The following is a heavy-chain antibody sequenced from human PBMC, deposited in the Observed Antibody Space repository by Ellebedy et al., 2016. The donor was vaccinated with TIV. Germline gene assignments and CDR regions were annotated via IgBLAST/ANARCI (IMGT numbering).Heavy chain of an antibody. CDR3: ARVNYYDSSGYYYFSSWFDP. D-gene: IGHD3-22*01. J-gene: IGHJ5*02. V-gene: IGHV4-34*01. Sequence: MPSETLSLTCTVSGDSISSYYWSWIRQPPGKGLEWIGEINHSGSTNYNPSLNIRVTISVETSKNQFSLKLSSLTAAETAVYYCARVNYYDSSGYYYFSSWFDPWGQGTLVTVSS. CDR2: INHSGST. CDR1: GDSISSYY.